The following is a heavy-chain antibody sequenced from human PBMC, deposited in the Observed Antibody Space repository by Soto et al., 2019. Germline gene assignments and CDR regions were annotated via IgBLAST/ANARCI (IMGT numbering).Heavy chain of an antibody. D-gene: IGHD5-12*01. Sequence: QVQLQESGPGPVKPSQTLSLTCTVSGDSLSSADYCWSWIRQAPGKGLEWIGYICYSGSTYHNPSLKRRTFMSVDTSKKQFSLKLTSVTAAKTAVYYCAREESGLFDYWGQGRLVTVSS. V-gene: IGHV4-30-4*01. CDR3: AREESGLFDY. J-gene: IGHJ4*02. CDR2: ICYSGST. CDR1: GDSLSSADYC.